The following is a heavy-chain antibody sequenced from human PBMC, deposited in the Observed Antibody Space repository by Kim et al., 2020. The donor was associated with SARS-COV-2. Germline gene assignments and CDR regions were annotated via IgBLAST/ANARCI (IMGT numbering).Heavy chain of an antibody. J-gene: IGHJ6*02. CDR3: ARSSMVRGVSYYYYGMVV. V-gene: IGHV3-21*01. Sequence: GGSLRLSCAASGFTFSSYSMNWVRQAPGKGLEWVSSISSSSSYIYYADSVKGRFTISRDNAKNSLYLQMNSLRAEDTAVYYCARSSMVRGVSYYYYGMVVWGQGTTVTVSS. CDR2: ISSSSSYI. CDR1: GFTFSSYS. D-gene: IGHD3-10*01.